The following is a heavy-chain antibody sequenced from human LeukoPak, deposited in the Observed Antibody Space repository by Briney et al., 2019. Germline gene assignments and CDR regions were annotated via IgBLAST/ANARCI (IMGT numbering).Heavy chain of an antibody. D-gene: IGHD3-22*01. CDR1: GGSFSGYY. V-gene: IGHV4-34*01. J-gene: IGHJ6*02. Sequence: PSETLSLTCAVYGGSFSGYYWSWIRQPPGKGLEWIGEINHSGSTNYNPSLKSRVTISVDTSKNQFSLKLSSVTAADTAVYYCASSSGYSYYYYYYGMDVWGQGTTVTVSS. CDR2: INHSGST. CDR3: ASSSGYSYYYYYYGMDV.